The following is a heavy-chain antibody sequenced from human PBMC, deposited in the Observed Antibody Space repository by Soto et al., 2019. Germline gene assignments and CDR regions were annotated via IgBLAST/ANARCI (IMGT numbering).Heavy chain of an antibody. D-gene: IGHD1-26*01. Sequence: PSETLSLTCTVSGGSISSCGYSWSWIRQPPGKGLEWIGYIYHSGSTYYNPSLKSRVTISVDTSKNQFSLKLSPVTAADTAVYYCARRYGGNLDYWGQGTLVTVSS. CDR2: IYHSGST. CDR3: ARRYGGNLDY. J-gene: IGHJ4*02. V-gene: IGHV4-30-2*01. CDR1: GGSISSCGYS.